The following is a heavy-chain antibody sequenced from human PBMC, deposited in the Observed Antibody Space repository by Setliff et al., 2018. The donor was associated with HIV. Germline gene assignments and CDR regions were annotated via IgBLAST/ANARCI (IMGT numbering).Heavy chain of an antibody. CDR3: AREAPRYASGAFDF. J-gene: IGHJ3*01. D-gene: IGHD3-9*01. CDR1: GYTFTGHY. CDR2: VNPNSGEA. V-gene: IGHV1-2*02. Sequence: ASVKVSCKASGYTFTGHYLHWVRQAPGQGLEWLGWVNPNSGEAIYAQNFQGRVTMTRATSINAAYMELRGLRTEDKPVYYCAREAPRYASGAFDFWGQGTMVTVSS.